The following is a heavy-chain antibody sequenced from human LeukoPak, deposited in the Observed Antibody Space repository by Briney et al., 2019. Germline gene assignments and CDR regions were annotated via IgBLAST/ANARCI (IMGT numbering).Heavy chain of an antibody. CDR2: ISGDGGST. Sequence: PGGSLRLSCAAPGFIFDDYAIHCVRQAPGKGLEWVSLISGDGGSTFYADSVKGRFTISRDNSRNMLYLQMNSLRAEDTALYYCAKVRVDAYVSPNDYWGQGTLVTVSS. V-gene: IGHV3-43*02. CDR1: GFIFDDYA. J-gene: IGHJ4*02. D-gene: IGHD3-16*01. CDR3: AKVRVDAYVSPNDY.